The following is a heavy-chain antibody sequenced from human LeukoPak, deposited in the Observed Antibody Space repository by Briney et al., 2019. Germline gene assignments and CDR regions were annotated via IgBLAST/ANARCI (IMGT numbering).Heavy chain of an antibody. V-gene: IGHV3-7*05. CDR3: ARDNVGATPFDY. D-gene: IGHD1-26*01. Sequence: PGGSLRLSCAASGFTFNTYAMSWVRQAPGKGLEWVANINLDGTERHYVDSVKGRFTISRDNARKSLYLQMNSLRDEDTAVYYCARDNVGATPFDYWGQGTLVTVSS. J-gene: IGHJ4*02. CDR1: GFTFNTYA. CDR2: INLDGTER.